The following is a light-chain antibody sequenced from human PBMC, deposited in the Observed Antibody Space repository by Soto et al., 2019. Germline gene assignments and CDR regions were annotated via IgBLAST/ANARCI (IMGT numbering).Light chain of an antibody. J-gene: IGLJ3*02. CDR1: SSNLGAGED. CDR2: GNA. V-gene: IGLV1-40*01. CDR3: QSYDTSLSALM. Sequence: QAVVTQPPSVSGAPGQRVTVPCTGSSSNLGAGEDVHWYQQVPGAAPKLLMYGNANRPAGVPDRFSGSKSGTSASLVITGLQAEDEADYYCQSYDTSLSALMFGGGTKLTVL.